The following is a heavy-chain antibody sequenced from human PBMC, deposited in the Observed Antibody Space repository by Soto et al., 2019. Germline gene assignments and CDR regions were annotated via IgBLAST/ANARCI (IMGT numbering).Heavy chain of an antibody. J-gene: IGHJ4*02. D-gene: IGHD3-22*01. CDR1: GFTFSSYG. V-gene: IGHV3-30*18. CDR3: AKRRDYYDSSGYEIDY. Sequence: PGGSLRLSCAASGFTFSSYGMHWVRQAPGKGLEWVAVISYDGSNKYYADSVKGRFTISRDNSKNTLYLQMNSLRAEDTAVYYCAKRRDYYDSSGYEIDYWGQGTLVTVSS. CDR2: ISYDGSNK.